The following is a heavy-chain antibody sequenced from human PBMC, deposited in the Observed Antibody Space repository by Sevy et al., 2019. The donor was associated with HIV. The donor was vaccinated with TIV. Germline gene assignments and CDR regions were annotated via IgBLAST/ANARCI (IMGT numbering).Heavy chain of an antibody. J-gene: IGHJ4*02. Sequence: RGCLRLSCAASGFTFSKYSMSWVRQPPGKGLEWVSTLSFGCGEINYADSVKGRFTISRDNSKSSVYLQMNNLRPDDTAVHYCAREGCTKPHDYWGQGTLVTVSS. CDR1: GFTFSKYS. D-gene: IGHD2-8*01. CDR2: LSFGCGEI. V-gene: IGHV3-23*01. CDR3: AREGCTKPHDY.